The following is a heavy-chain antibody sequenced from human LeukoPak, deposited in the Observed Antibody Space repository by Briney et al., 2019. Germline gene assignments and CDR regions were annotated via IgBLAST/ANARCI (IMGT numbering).Heavy chain of an antibody. V-gene: IGHV3-74*01. CDR2: INSDGSTT. CDR3: SRDTADDAFDI. CDR1: GFTFSSYW. J-gene: IGHJ3*02. Sequence: GGSLRLSCAASGFTFSSYWMHWVRQAPGKGLVWVSRINSDGSTTSYADSVKGRFTISRDNAKNMVYLQMNSVRAEDTAVYYCSRDTADDAFDIWGQGTMVTVSS.